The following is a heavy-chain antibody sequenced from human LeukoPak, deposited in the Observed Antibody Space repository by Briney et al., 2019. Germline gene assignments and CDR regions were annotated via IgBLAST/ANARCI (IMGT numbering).Heavy chain of an antibody. CDR2: MSSSSSDI. CDR3: AIDRYSSGWYTFDY. J-gene: IGHJ4*02. CDR1: AFTFSNLG. D-gene: IGHD6-19*01. Sequence: KPGGSLRLSCAASAFTFSNLGINCVRQAPGKGLDWLSGMSSSSSDIPYADSVKGRFNIPRDNAKNSLDLQMNSLRAEDTAVYYCAIDRYSSGWYTFDYWGQGTLVTVSS. V-gene: IGHV3-21*01.